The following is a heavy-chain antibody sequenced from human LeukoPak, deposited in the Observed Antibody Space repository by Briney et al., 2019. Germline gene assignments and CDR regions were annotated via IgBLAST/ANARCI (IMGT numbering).Heavy chain of an antibody. CDR2: IDPSDSYT. CDR1: GYSFTNYW. Sequence: GESLKISCKGSGYSFTNYWISWVRQMPGKGLEWMGRIDPSDSYTNYSPSFEGHVTISADNSLTTASLQWSRLKASDTAIYYCARHQYSYGSSLDYWGQGTLVTVSS. CDR3: ARHQYSYGSSLDY. D-gene: IGHD3-10*01. J-gene: IGHJ4*02. V-gene: IGHV5-10-1*01.